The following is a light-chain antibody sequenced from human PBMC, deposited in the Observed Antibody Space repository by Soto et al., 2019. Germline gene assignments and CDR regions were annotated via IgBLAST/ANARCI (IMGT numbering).Light chain of an antibody. J-gene: IGLJ3*02. CDR1: SSDVGDYNY. Sequence: QSALTQPRSVSGSPGQSVTISCTGTSSDVGDYNYVSWYQQYPGKAPKLVIYDVSKRPSGVPDRFSGSKSGNTASLTISGLQAKDEADYYCCSFAGSYTFWVFGGGTKLTVL. CDR3: CSFAGSYTFWV. V-gene: IGLV2-11*01. CDR2: DVS.